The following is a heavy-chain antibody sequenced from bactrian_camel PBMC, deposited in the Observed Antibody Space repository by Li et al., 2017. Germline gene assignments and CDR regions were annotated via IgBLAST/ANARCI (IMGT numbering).Heavy chain of an antibody. V-gene: IGHV3S53*01. Sequence: HVQLVESGGGSVQAGGSLRLSCAVSGNPYRTYCMGWFRQAPGKEREGVGHIDKYSSTLYADSVKGRFTISKDNAKNTLYLQMNSLKTEDTAMYYCAADPLWVGYPAACRNEYDYWGQGTQVTVS. CDR1: GNPYRTYC. J-gene: IGHJ4*01. CDR2: IDKYSST. D-gene: IGHD5*01. CDR3: AADPLWVGYPAACRNEYDY.